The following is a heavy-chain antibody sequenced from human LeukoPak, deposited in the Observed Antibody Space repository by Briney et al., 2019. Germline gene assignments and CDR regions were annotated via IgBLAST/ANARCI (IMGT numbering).Heavy chain of an antibody. CDR3: AKSTGGGGHDS. D-gene: IGHD4-23*01. CDR1: GYSIGSGHY. CDR2: VYHSGT. J-gene: IGHJ5*01. Sequence: SETLSLTCTVSGYSIGSGHYWAWIRQPPGKGLEWIGCVYHSGTYYKSSLTSQVTISMDTSKNQSSLKLTSVTAADSAFYYCAKSTGGGGHDSWGQGTLVTVSS. V-gene: IGHV4-38-2*02.